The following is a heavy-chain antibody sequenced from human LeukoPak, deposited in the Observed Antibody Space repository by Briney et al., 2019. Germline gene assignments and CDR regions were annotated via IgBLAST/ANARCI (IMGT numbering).Heavy chain of an antibody. V-gene: IGHV1-8*01. J-gene: IGHJ6*02. CDR2: INPNSGNT. Sequence: ASVKVSCKASGYTFTSYDINWVRQATGQGLELMAWINPNSGNTGYGQNFQGRVTMTRNTSISTAYMELSSLRSEDPAVYYCARGLAMDVWGHGTTVTASS. CDR1: GYTFTSYD. CDR3: ARGLAMDV.